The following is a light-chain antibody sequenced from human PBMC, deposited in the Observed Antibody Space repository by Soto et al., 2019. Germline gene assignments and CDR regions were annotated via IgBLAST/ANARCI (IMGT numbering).Light chain of an antibody. CDR1: SSDVGGYNY. CDR3: TSYTSSSALDV. V-gene: IGLV2-14*01. Sequence: QSALTQPASVYGSPGQSITISCTGTSSDVGGYNYVSWYQQHPGKAPKLMIYEVSNRPLGVSNRFSGSKSGNTASLTISGLQAEDEADYYCTSYTSSSALDVFGTGTKLTVL. J-gene: IGLJ1*01. CDR2: EVS.